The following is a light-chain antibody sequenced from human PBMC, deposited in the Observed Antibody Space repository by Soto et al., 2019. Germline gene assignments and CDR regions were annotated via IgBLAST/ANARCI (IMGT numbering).Light chain of an antibody. CDR3: SSHTSSRTLCV. J-gene: IGLJ1*01. CDR1: SSDVGGYNY. V-gene: IGLV2-14*01. Sequence: QSALTQPASVSGSPGQSITISCTGTSSDVGGYNYVSWYQQHPGKAPKLMIYDVSNRPSGVSNRFSGSKSGNTASLTISGLQAEDEADYYCSSHTSSRTLCVFGTGTKVTVL. CDR2: DVS.